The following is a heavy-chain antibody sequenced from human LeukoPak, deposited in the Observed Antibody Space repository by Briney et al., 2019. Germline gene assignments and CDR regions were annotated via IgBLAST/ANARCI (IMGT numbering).Heavy chain of an antibody. J-gene: IGHJ4*02. CDR1: GGSISSSSYY. CDR2: IYYSGST. V-gene: IGHV4-39*01. CDR3: ARGGTVVTYY. Sequence: MPSETLSLTCTVSGGSISSSSYYWGWIRQPPGKGLEWIGSIYYSGSTYYNPSLKSRVTISVDTSKNQFSLKLSSVTAADTAVYYCARGGTVVTYYWGQGTLVTVSS. D-gene: IGHD4-23*01.